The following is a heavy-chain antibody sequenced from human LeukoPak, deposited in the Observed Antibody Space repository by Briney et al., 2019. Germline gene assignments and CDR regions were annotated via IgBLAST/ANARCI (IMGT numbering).Heavy chain of an antibody. J-gene: IGHJ4*02. CDR2: INPNSGDT. V-gene: IGHV1-8*02. CDR3: ARGLGSYDSSELTWPMISF. CDR1: GYTFTSYE. D-gene: IGHD3-22*01. Sequence: GASVKVSCKASGYTFTSYEINWVRQATGQGLEWMGCINPNSGDTAYAQKFQDRVTMTRSTSISTAYMELSSLRSEDTAVYYCARGLGSYDSSELTWPMISFWGQGTLVTVSS.